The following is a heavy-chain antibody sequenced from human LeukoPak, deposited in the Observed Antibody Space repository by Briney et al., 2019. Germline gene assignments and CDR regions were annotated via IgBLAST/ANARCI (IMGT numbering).Heavy chain of an antibody. J-gene: IGHJ5*02. CDR2: IYYSGST. V-gene: IGHV4-59*01. Sequence: LETLSLTCTVSGGSISSYYWSWIRQPPGKGLEWIGYIYYSGSTNYNPSLKSRVTISVDTSKNQFSLKLSSVTAADTALYYCARDRGYCSGGSCYSRAWFDPWGQGTLVSVSS. CDR1: GGSISSYY. CDR3: ARDRGYCSGGSCYSRAWFDP. D-gene: IGHD2-15*01.